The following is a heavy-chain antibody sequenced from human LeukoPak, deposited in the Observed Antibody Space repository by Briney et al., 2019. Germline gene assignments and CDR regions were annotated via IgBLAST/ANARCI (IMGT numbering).Heavy chain of an antibody. CDR1: GFTFTTYA. J-gene: IGHJ4*02. D-gene: IGHD3-10*01. CDR3: AKHYYGSGTSNFDY. CDR2: ISNSGGNT. Sequence: GGSLRLSCAASGFTFTTYAMSWVRQAPEKGLEWVSGISNSGGNTYYADSVKGRFTLSRDNSKNTLFLQMNSLRAEDTAVYYCAKHYYGSGTSNFDYWGQGTLVTVSS. V-gene: IGHV3-23*01.